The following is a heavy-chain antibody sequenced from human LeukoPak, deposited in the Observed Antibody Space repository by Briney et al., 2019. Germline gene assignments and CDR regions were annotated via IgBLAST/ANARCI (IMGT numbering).Heavy chain of an antibody. D-gene: IGHD3/OR15-3a*01. CDR1: GFSFSSYA. J-gene: IGHJ4*02. CDR2: IRGSGTDT. CDR3: AKRNDFGSHHVMPADN. V-gene: IGHV3-23*01. Sequence: GGSLRLSCAASGFSFSSYAMSWVRQAPGKGLEWVSVIRGSGTDTYYADFVKGRFTISRDNSKNTLYLQMDSLRVEDTAVYYCAKRNDFGSHHVMPADNWGQGTLVTVSS.